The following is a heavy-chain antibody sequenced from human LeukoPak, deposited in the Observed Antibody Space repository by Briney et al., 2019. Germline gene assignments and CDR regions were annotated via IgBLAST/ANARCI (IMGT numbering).Heavy chain of an antibody. CDR1: GGSISSGSYY. V-gene: IGHV4-61*02. CDR3: ARDLDAFDI. CDR2: IYTSGST. Sequence: SQTLSLTCTVSGGSISSGSYYWSWIRQPAGKGLEWIGRIYTSGSTNYNPSLKSRVTMSVDTSKNQFSLKLSSVTAADTAVYYCARDLDAFDIWGQGTMVTVSS. J-gene: IGHJ3*02.